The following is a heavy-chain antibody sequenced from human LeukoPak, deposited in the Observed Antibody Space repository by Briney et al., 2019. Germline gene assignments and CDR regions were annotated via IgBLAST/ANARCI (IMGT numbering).Heavy chain of an antibody. J-gene: IGHJ4*02. CDR2: IYYSGKT. V-gene: IGHV4-31*03. Sequence: PSQTLSLTCSVSGGSISSGGHYWSWIRQHPGKGLEWFGNIYYSGKTYYNPSLNSRVMISVDKSKNQFSLNLSSVTAADTAIYYCARDSSSYDSSGPLYWGQGTLVTVSS. CDR3: ARDSSSYDSSGPLY. CDR1: GGSISSGGHY. D-gene: IGHD3-22*01.